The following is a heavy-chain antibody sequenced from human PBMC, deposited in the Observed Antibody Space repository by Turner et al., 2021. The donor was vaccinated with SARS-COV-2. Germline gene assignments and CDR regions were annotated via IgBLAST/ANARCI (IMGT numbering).Heavy chain of an antibody. CDR2: ISGKTYST. J-gene: IGHJ3*02. Sequence: EVQLLESGGGLVQPGGSLILSCAASGFPFNTYAMTWVRQAPGKGLQWVSTISGKTYSTYYADSVKGRFTISRDNFKNTLYLQMNSLRAEDTAVYYCANVRRDGPFDAFDIWGQGTMVTVSS. V-gene: IGHV3-23*01. CDR1: GFPFNTYA. D-gene: IGHD3-10*02. CDR3: ANVRRDGPFDAFDI.